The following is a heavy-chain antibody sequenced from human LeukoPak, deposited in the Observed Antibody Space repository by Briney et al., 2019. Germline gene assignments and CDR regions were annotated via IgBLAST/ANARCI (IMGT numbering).Heavy chain of an antibody. CDR3: ARETGGLYYFDY. D-gene: IGHD7-27*01. CDR1: GGSISSYY. V-gene: IGHV4-4*07. Sequence: SETLSLTCTVSGGSISSYYWTWIRQPAGKGLEYIGRIYSSGSTNYHPSLKSRVTMSVDTSKNQFSLKLNSVTAADTAVYYCARETGGLYYFDYWGQEALVTISS. CDR2: IYSSGST. J-gene: IGHJ4*02.